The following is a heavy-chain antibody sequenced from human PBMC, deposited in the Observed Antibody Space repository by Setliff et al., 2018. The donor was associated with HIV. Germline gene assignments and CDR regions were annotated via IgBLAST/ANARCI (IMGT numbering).Heavy chain of an antibody. CDR3: ARLGYYNFWSGYWTDY. V-gene: IGHV4-39*01. J-gene: IGHJ4*01. D-gene: IGHD3-3*01. CDR2: IYYSGST. CDR1: GGSIRATSYY. Sequence: PSETLSLTCTVSGGSIRATSYYWGWIRQPPGKGLEWIGSIYYSGSTKYNPSLKSRVTISLDMSKNQFSLKLNSVTAADTATYYCARLGYYNFWSGYWTDYWGHGTLVTVS.